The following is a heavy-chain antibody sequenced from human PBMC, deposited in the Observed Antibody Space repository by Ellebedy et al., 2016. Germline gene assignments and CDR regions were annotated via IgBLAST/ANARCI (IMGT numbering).Heavy chain of an antibody. CDR2: INQNGIA. CDR1: GGSFSRGY. J-gene: IGHJ4*02. Sequence: GSLRLSCGIFGGSFSRGYWAWFRQPPGKGLEWVGEINQNGIANYNPSLKSRVTISVDTSKNQFSLNLISMTAADTAVYYCALQRYDTSGYDYYFDYWGQGTLVTVSS. D-gene: IGHD3-22*01. CDR3: ALQRYDTSGYDYYFDY. V-gene: IGHV4-34*01.